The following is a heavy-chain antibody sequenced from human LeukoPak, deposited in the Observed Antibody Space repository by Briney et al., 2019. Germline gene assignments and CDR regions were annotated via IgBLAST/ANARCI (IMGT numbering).Heavy chain of an antibody. Sequence: PSETLSLTCTVSGGSISTSSYYWGWVRQPPGKGLEWIGNIFYSGSTNYNPSLKSRVTISVDTSKNQFSLKLSSVTAADTAVYYCARDRSRSGSYGDYYYMDVWGKGTAVTISS. CDR3: ARDRSRSGSYGDYYYMDV. D-gene: IGHD3-10*01. CDR1: GGSISTSSYY. V-gene: IGHV4-39*07. J-gene: IGHJ6*03. CDR2: IFYSGST.